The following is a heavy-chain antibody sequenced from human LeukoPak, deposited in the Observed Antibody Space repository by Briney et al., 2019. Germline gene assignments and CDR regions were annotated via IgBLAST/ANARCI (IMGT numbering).Heavy chain of an antibody. V-gene: IGHV1-69*05. Sequence: SVKVSCKASGGTFSSYAISWVRQAPGQGLEGMGGIIPIFGTANYAQKFQGRVTITTDESTSTAYMELSSLRSEDTAVYYCARRVYSSSSGGDWFDPWGQGTLVTVSS. CDR1: GGTFSSYA. CDR2: IIPIFGTA. CDR3: ARRVYSSSSGGDWFDP. J-gene: IGHJ5*02. D-gene: IGHD6-6*01.